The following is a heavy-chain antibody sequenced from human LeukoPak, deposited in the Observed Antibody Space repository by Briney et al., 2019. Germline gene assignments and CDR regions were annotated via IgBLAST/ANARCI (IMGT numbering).Heavy chain of an antibody. D-gene: IGHD6-13*01. CDR2: IYYSGGT. CDR3: ARHMRGSSWPYYYYYGMDV. CDR1: GGSISSSSYY. V-gene: IGHV4-39*01. J-gene: IGHJ6*02. Sequence: PSETLSLTCTVSGGSISSSSYYWGWIRQPPGKGLEWIGSIYYSGGTYYNPSLKSRVTISVDTSKNQFSLKLSSVTAADTAVYYCARHMRGSSWPYYYYYGMDVWGQGTTVTVSS.